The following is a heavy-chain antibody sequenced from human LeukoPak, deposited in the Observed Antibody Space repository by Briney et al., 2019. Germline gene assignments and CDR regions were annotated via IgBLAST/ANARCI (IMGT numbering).Heavy chain of an antibody. V-gene: IGHV4-34*01. D-gene: IGHD3-10*01. CDR2: INHSGST. CDR1: GVSFSGYC. CDR3: AREPNHYYGSGSYYKGTDY. Sequence: SETLSLTCAVYGVSFSGYCWSWIRQPPGKGLEWIGEINHSGSTNYNPSLKSRVTISVDTSKNLFSLKLSSVTAADTAVYYCAREPNHYYGSGSYYKGTDYWGQGTLVTVSS. J-gene: IGHJ4*02.